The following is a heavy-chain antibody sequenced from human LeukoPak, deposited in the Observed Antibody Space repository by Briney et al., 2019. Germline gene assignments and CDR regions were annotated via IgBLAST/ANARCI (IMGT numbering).Heavy chain of an antibody. J-gene: IGHJ5*02. Sequence: SETLSLTCTVSGGSISSYYWSWIRQPPGKGLEWIGYIYYSGSANYNPSLKSRVTISVDTYKNQFSLKLSSVTAAATALYYCAIYAGSYPWFDPWGQGTLVTVSS. CDR1: GGSISSYY. CDR3: AIYAGSYPWFDP. V-gene: IGHV4-59*01. D-gene: IGHD3-10*01. CDR2: IYYSGSA.